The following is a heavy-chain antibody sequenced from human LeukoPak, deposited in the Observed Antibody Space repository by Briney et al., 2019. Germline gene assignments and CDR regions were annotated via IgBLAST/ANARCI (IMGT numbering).Heavy chain of an antibody. CDR2: IGKAGDT. V-gene: IGHV3-13*01. CDR3: VRGDVGFDP. D-gene: IGHD2-21*01. Sequence: PGGSLRLSCTASGFTFSSYDMHWVRQPTGEGLEWVSGIGKAGDTYYLGSVKGRFTISRENAKYSLYLQMNSLRVGDTAVYYCVRGDVGFDPWGQGTLVTVSS. J-gene: IGHJ5*02. CDR1: GFTFSSYD.